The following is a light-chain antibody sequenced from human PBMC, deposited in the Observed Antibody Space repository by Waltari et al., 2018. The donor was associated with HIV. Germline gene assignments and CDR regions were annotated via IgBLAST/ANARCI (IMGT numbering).Light chain of an antibody. CDR1: QSISSY. V-gene: IGKV1-39*01. Sequence: DIQMTQSPSSLSASVGDRVTITCRASQSISSYLNWYQQKPGEAPKLLIYTASSLQSGVPSRFSGSGSGTAFTLTISSLQPEDFGTYYCQQSYNNPRAFGQGTKVEIK. CDR3: QQSYNNPRA. CDR2: TAS. J-gene: IGKJ1*01.